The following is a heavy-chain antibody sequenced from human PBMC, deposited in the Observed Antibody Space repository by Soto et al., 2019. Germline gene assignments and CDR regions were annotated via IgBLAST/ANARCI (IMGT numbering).Heavy chain of an antibody. CDR1: GFTFSNYG. CDR2: ISYDGSNK. CDR3: AGGWYFLDY. Sequence: QVQLVESGGGVVQPGRSLRLSCAASGFTFSNYGMHWARQAPGKGLEWVAGISYDGSNKYYADSVKGRFTISRDNSKNTLYLQMNSLRTEDTAVYYCAGGWYFLDYCGQGTVVTVS. J-gene: IGHJ4*02. D-gene: IGHD6-19*01. V-gene: IGHV3-30*03.